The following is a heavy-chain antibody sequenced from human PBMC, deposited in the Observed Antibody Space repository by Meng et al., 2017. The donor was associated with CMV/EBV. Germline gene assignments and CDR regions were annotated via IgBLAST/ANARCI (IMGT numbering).Heavy chain of an antibody. CDR3: ARTPYDF. J-gene: IGHJ4*02. V-gene: IGHV3-48*04. Sequence: GESLKISCAASGFTFSSYSMNWVRQAPGKGLEWVSYISSSSSTIYYADPVKGRFTISRDNAKNSLYLQMNSLRAEDTAVYYCARTPYDFWGQGTLVTVSS. CDR2: ISSSSSTI. D-gene: IGHD3-3*01. CDR1: GFTFSSYS.